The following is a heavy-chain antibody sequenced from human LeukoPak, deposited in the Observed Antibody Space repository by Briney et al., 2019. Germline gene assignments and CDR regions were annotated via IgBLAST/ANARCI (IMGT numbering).Heavy chain of an antibody. D-gene: IGHD3-10*01. J-gene: IGHJ5*02. CDR1: GGSVSSGAYY. Sequence: PSETLSLTCTVSGGSVSSGAYYWSWIRQHPGKGLEWIGYIYYSGSTYYNPSLKSRVTISVDTSKNQFSLKLSSVTAADTAVYYCARTARVTYYYGSGSPNWFDPWGQGTLVTVSS. CDR2: IYYSGST. V-gene: IGHV4-31*03. CDR3: ARTARVTYYYGSGSPNWFDP.